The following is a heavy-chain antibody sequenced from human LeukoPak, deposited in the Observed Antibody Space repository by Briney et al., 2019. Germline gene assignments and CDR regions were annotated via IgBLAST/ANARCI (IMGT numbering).Heavy chain of an antibody. D-gene: IGHD3-10*01. CDR2: ISGSGGST. CDR3: AKYRYYGLGSYRDAFDI. Sequence: GGSLRLSCAASGFTFSSYAMSWVRQAPGKGLEWVSAISGSGGSTYYADSVKGRFTISRDNSKNTLYLQMNSLRAEDTAVYYRAKYRYYGLGSYRDAFDIWGQGTMVTVSS. J-gene: IGHJ3*02. V-gene: IGHV3-23*01. CDR1: GFTFSSYA.